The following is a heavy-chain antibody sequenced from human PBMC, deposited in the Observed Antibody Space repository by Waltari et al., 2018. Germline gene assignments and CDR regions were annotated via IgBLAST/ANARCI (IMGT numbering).Heavy chain of an antibody. CDR2: FYKSGTT. V-gene: IGHV4-39*07. D-gene: IGHD5-12*01. Sequence: QLQLQESGPGLVKPAATLSLTCTGSRSSNRNNNYYWGLVRQPPGKGLEWIGSFYKSGTTYYNPSLKSRVTISVDTSNNQFSLKLNSVTAADTAVYYCVRGYPDIVATISDYWGQGTLVIVSS. CDR3: VRGYPDIVATISDY. J-gene: IGHJ4*02. CDR1: RSSNRNNNYY.